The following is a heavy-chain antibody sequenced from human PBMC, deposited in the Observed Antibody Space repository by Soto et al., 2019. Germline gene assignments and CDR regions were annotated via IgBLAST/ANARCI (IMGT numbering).Heavy chain of an antibody. CDR3: ATRPSDYSNYDYYYYGMDV. J-gene: IGHJ6*02. CDR1: GGSFSGYY. V-gene: IGHV4-34*01. CDR2: INHSGGT. Sequence: SETLSLTCAVYGGSFSGYYWSWIRQPPGKGLEWIGEINHSGGTNYNPSLKSRVTISVDTSKNQFSLKLSSVTAADTAVYYCATRPSDYSNYDYYYYGMDVWGQGTTVTVSS. D-gene: IGHD4-4*01.